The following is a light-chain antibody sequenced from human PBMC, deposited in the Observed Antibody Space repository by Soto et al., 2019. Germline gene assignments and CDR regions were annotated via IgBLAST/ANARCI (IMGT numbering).Light chain of an antibody. J-gene: IGKJ4*01. Sequence: IVLTQSPGTLSLTPGERATLSCRASQSVSSSYLAWYQQKPGQAPRLLIYGASSRATGIPDRFSGSGSGTDFTLTISRLEPEDSAVYYCQQRSNWPSTFGGGTKVEIK. CDR3: QQRSNWPST. V-gene: IGKV3D-20*02. CDR2: GAS. CDR1: QSVSSSY.